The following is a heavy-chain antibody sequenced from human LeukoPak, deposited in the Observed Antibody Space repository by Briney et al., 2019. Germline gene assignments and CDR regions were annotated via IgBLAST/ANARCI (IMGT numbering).Heavy chain of an antibody. D-gene: IGHD2-2*01. CDR3: ARSYAIDAFDI. Sequence: GGSLRLSCAASGFTFSDYYMSWIRQAPGKGLEWVSYISSGSSTIYYADSVKGRFTVSRDNGKKSLYLHMNSLRAEDTAVYYCARSYAIDAFDIWGQGTMVTVSS. J-gene: IGHJ3*02. CDR1: GFTFSDYY. V-gene: IGHV3-11*04. CDR2: ISSGSSTI.